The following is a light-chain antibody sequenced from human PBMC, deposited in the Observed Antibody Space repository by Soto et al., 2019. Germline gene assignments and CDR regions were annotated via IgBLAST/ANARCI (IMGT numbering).Light chain of an antibody. CDR3: GTWDSSLSAVV. CDR2: DNN. J-gene: IGLJ2*01. CDR1: SSNIGNNY. Sequence: QSVLTQPPSVSAAPGQKVTISCSGSSSNIGNNYVSWYQQLPGTAPKLLIYDNNKRPSGIPDRFSGSKSGTSATLTGLQTGDEADYYCGTWDSSLSAVVFGGGTQLTVL. V-gene: IGLV1-51*01.